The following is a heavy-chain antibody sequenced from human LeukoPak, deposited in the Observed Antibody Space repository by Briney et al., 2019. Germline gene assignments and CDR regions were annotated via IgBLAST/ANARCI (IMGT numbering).Heavy chain of an antibody. V-gene: IGHV1-46*01. CDR1: GYTSTSYY. Sequence: ASVKVSCKASGYTSTSYYMHWVRQAPGQGLEWMGIINPSGGSTSYAQKFQGRVTMARDTSTSTVYMELSSLRSEDTAVYYCARDSAAYYDSSGYYYFDYWGQGTLVTVSS. CDR2: INPSGGST. CDR3: ARDSAAYYDSSGYYYFDY. J-gene: IGHJ4*02. D-gene: IGHD3-22*01.